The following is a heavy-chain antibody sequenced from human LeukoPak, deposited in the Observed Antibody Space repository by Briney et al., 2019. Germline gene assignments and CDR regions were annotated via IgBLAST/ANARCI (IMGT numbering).Heavy chain of an antibody. D-gene: IGHD3-10*01. CDR2: ISSSGSTI. Sequence: GGSLRLSCAASGFTFSSYEMNWVRQAPGKGLEWVSYISSSGSTIYYADSVKGRFTISRDNAKNSLYLQMNSLRAEDTAVYYCARDLSDYYGSGSYYTHFDYWGQGTLVTVSS. CDR1: GFTFSSYE. J-gene: IGHJ4*02. V-gene: IGHV3-48*03. CDR3: ARDLSDYYGSGSYYTHFDY.